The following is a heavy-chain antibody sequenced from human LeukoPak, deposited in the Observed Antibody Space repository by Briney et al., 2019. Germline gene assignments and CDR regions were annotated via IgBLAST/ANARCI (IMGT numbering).Heavy chain of an antibody. CDR1: GYTFTGYY. J-gene: IGHJ5*02. D-gene: IGHD3-10*01. CDR2: INPNSGGT. CDR3: ARVYYGSGSSFDP. Sequence: ASVKVSCKASGYTFTGYYMHWVRQAPGQGLEWMGRINPNSGGTNYAQKFQGRVTMTRDTSISTAYMELSRLRSDDTAVYYCARVYYGSGSSFDPWGQGTLVTVFS. V-gene: IGHV1-2*06.